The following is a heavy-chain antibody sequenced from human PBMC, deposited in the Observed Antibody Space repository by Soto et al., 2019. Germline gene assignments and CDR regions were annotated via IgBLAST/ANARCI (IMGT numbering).Heavy chain of an antibody. D-gene: IGHD3-3*01. CDR2: ISYDGSNK. J-gene: IGHJ3*02. Sequence: GGSLRLSCAASGFTFSSYGMHWVRQAPGKGLEWVAVISYDGSNKYYADSVKGRFTISRDNSKNTLYLQMNSLRAEDTAVYYCAKSRRYITIFGVVTHDAFDIWGQGTMVTVS. V-gene: IGHV3-30*18. CDR3: AKSRRYITIFGVVTHDAFDI. CDR1: GFTFSSYG.